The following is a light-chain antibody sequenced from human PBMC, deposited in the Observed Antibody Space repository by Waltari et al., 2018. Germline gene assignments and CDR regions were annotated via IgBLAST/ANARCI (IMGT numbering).Light chain of an antibody. CDR2: GAS. CDR1: QTVLYSSNNKNY. V-gene: IGKV4-1*01. Sequence: DIVMTQSPASLAVSLGERPTITCTSSQTVLYSSNNKNYLAWYQQKPGQPPKLLIYGASTRESGVPDRFSGSGSGTDFTLTISSLQAEDVAVYYCQQYSTTPLTFGGGTKVEVK. J-gene: IGKJ4*01. CDR3: QQYSTTPLT.